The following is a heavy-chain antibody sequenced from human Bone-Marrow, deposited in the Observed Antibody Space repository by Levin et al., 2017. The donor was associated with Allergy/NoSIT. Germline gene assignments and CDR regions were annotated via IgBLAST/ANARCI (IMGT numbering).Heavy chain of an antibody. J-gene: IGHJ4*02. D-gene: IGHD6-19*01. CDR3: ARDRAASAVAGPYYFDY. V-gene: IGHV3-21*01. CDR1: GFTFSSNS. Sequence: GESLKISCAASGFTFSSNSMNWVRQAPGKGLEWVSSISSRSNYIYYADSVKGRFTLSRDNAKHSLYLQMNSLRVDDTAVYYCARDRAASAVAGPYYFDYWGQGTLVTVSS. CDR2: ISSRSNYI.